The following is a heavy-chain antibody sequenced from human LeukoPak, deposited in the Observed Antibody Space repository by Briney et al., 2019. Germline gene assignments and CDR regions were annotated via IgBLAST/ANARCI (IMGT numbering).Heavy chain of an antibody. D-gene: IGHD6-25*01. CDR1: GFTFSSYS. CDR3: ARAPTVRRLLSWFDP. V-gene: IGHV3-21*01. J-gene: IGHJ5*02. CDR2: ISSSSSYI. Sequence: GGSLRLSCAASGFTFSSYSMNWVRQAPGKGLEWVSSISSSSSYIYYADSVKGRFTISRDNAKNSLYLQMNSLRAEDTAVYYCARAPTVRRLLSWFDPWGQGTLVTVSS.